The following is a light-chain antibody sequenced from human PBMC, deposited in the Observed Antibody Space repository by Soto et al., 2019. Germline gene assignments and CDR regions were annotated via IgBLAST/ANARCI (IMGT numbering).Light chain of an antibody. CDR2: GNT. CDR1: RSNIGAGYD. J-gene: IGLJ3*02. CDR3: QSYDDSLSGSV. Sequence: QSVLTQPPSVSGAPGQRVTISCTGSRSNIGAGYDVHWYQQLPGTAPKLLIYGNTNRPSGVPDRFSASKSGASASLAVTGLQAEDEADYYCQSYDDSLSGSVFGGGTKVTVL. V-gene: IGLV1-40*01.